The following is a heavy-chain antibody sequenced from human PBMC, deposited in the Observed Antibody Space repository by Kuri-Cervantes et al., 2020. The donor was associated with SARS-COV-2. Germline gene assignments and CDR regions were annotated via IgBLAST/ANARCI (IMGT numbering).Heavy chain of an antibody. CDR1: GFTFSSYW. D-gene: IGHD2-2*01. Sequence: GESLKISCAASGFTFSSYWMHWVRQVPGKGLVWVSRINSDGSSTSYADSVKGRFTISRDNAKNTLYLQMNSLRAEDTAVYYCARDRLRYCSSTSCYGWFDPWGQGTLVTVSS. CDR2: INSDGSST. J-gene: IGHJ5*02. CDR3: ARDRLRYCSSTSCYGWFDP. V-gene: IGHV3-74*01.